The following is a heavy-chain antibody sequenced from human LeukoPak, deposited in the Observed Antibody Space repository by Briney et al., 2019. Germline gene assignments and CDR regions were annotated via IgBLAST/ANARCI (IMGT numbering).Heavy chain of an antibody. V-gene: IGHV1-69*05. CDR2: IIPIFGTA. CDR1: GGTFSSYA. D-gene: IGHD3-3*01. Sequence: AAVKVSCKASGGTFSSYAISWVRQAPGQGLEWMGGIIPIFGTANYAQKFRGRVTITTDESTSTAYMELSSLRSEDTAVYYGARGGQSAIFGVVIKPNPLDYWGQGTLVTVSS. CDR3: ARGGQSAIFGVVIKPNPLDY. J-gene: IGHJ4*01.